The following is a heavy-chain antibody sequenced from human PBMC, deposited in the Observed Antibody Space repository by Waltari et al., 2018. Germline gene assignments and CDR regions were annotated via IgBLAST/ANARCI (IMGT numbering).Heavy chain of an antibody. Sequence: QVQLQESGPGLVKPSETLSLTCTVSGGSISSYYWSWIRQPAGQGLEWIGRIYTSGSTNYNPSLKSRVTMSVDTSKNQFSLKLSSVTAADTAVYYCARGAYCSSTSCAPDYYYMDVWGKGTTVTVSS. CDR3: ARGAYCSSTSCAPDYYYMDV. J-gene: IGHJ6*03. CDR2: IYTSGST. CDR1: GGSISSYY. D-gene: IGHD2-2*01. V-gene: IGHV4-4*07.